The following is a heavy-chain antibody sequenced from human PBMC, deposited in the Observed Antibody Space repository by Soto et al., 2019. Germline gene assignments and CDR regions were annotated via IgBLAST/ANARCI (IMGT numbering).Heavy chain of an antibody. V-gene: IGHV3-66*01. CDR3: ARSVGMAVADKGSAFDI. CDR1: GFTVSSNY. J-gene: IGHJ3*02. CDR2: IYSGGST. Sequence: PGGSLRLSCAASGFTVSSNYMGWVRQAPGKGLEWVSVIYSGGSTYYADSVKGRFTISRDNSKNTLYLQMNSLRAEDTAVYYCARSVGMAVADKGSAFDIWAQGTMVTVS. D-gene: IGHD6-19*01.